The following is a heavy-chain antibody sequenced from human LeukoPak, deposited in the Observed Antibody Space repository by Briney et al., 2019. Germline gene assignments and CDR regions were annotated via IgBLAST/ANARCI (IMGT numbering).Heavy chain of an antibody. CDR2: IYYSGST. Sequence: SETLSLTCTVSGGSISSYYWSWIRQPPGKGLEWIGYIYYSGSTNYNPSLKSRVTISVDTSKNQFSLKLSSVTAADTAVYYCVREPYSDYWGQGTLVTVSS. D-gene: IGHD5-12*01. CDR1: GGSISSYY. CDR3: VREPYSDY. J-gene: IGHJ4*02. V-gene: IGHV4-59*01.